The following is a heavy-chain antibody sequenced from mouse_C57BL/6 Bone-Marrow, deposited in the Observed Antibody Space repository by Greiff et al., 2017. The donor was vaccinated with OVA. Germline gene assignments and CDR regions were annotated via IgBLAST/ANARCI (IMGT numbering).Heavy chain of an antibody. CDR3: TRSGDYDDY. J-gene: IGHJ2*01. Sequence: QVQLKQSGAELVRPGASVTLSCKASGYTFTDYEMHWVKQTPVHGLEWIGAIYPETGGTAYNQKFKGKAILTADKSSSTAYMELRSLTSEDSAVYYCTRSGDYDDYWGQGTTLTVSS. CDR1: GYTFTDYE. CDR2: IYPETGGT. D-gene: IGHD2-4*01. V-gene: IGHV1-15*01.